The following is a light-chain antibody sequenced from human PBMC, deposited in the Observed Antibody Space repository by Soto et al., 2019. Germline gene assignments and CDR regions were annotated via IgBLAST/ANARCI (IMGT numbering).Light chain of an antibody. V-gene: IGLV2-11*01. CDR3: CSYAGNYDYV. CDR2: SIT. Sequence: QSVLTQPASVSGSPGQSITISCTGTSSDVGGYNYVSWYQQHPGKAPKLLISSITKRSSGVPDRFSGSKSGNTASLTISGLQTEDEADYYCCSYAGNYDYVFGTGTKLTVL. J-gene: IGLJ1*01. CDR1: SSDVGGYNY.